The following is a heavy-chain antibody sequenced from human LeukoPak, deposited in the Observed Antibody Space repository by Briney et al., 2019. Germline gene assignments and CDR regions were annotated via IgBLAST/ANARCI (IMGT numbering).Heavy chain of an antibody. CDR2: IYHSGIT. Sequence: SETLSLTFAVSAYSISSGYYWGWIRQPPGKGLEWIASIYHSGITYYNPSLKSRVTISVDTSKNHFSLKVSSVTAADSAVYYCARQYTSGSGYYFDYWGQGALVSVSS. V-gene: IGHV4-38-2*01. CDR1: AYSISSGYY. D-gene: IGHD6-25*01. CDR3: ARQYTSGSGYYFDY. J-gene: IGHJ4*02.